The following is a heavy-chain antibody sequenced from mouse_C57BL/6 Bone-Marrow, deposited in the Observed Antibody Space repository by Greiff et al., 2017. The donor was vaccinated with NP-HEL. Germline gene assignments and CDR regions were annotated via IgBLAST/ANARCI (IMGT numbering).Heavy chain of an antibody. D-gene: IGHD2-4*01. CDR1: GYTFTSYG. J-gene: IGHJ4*01. Sequence: QVQLQQSGAELARPGASVKLSCKASGYTFTSYGISWVKQRTGQGLEWIGEIYPRSGNTYYNEKFKGKATLTADKSSSTAYMELRSLTSEDSAVYFCARPRVYYDYDYYAMDYWGQGTSVTVSS. CDR3: ARPRVYYDYDYYAMDY. CDR2: IYPRSGNT. V-gene: IGHV1-81*01.